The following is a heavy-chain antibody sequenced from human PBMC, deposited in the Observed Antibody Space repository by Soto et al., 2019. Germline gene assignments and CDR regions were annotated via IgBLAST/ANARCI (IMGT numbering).Heavy chain of an antibody. CDR3: ARVQVPYYDAFDI. V-gene: IGHV3-48*01. CDR1: GFTFSSYS. Sequence: EVQLVESGGGLVQPGGSLRLSCAASGFTFSSYSMNWVRQAPGKGLEWVSYISSSSSTIYYADSVKGRFTISRDNAKNSLYLQMNSLRAEDTAVYYCARVQVPYYDAFDIWGQGTMVTVSS. CDR2: ISSSSSTI. D-gene: IGHD1-26*01. J-gene: IGHJ3*02.